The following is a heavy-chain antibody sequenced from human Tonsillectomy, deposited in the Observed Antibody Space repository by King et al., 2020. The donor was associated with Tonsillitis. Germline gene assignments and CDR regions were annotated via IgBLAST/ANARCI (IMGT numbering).Heavy chain of an antibody. CDR2: IWYDGSNK. Sequence: VQMVESGGGVVQPGRSLRLSCAASGFTFSSYGRHWVRQAPGKGLEWVAVIWYDGSNKYYADSVKGRFTISRDNSKNTLYRQMNSLRAEDTAVYYCARDTDSGSLDYWGQGTLVTVSS. V-gene: IGHV3-33*01. CDR3: ARDTDSGSLDY. CDR1: GFTFSSYG. D-gene: IGHD6-19*01. J-gene: IGHJ4*02.